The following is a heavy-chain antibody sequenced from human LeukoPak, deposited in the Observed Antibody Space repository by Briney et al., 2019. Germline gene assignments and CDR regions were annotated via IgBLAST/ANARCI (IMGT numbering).Heavy chain of an antibody. D-gene: IGHD5-24*01. CDR2: INPNSGGT. CDR1: GYTFTGYY. V-gene: IGHV1-2*02. CDR3: ARRDGSNNKEFDY. Sequence: ASVKVSCKASGYTFTGYYMHWVRQAPGQGLEWMGWINPNSGGTNYAQKFQGRVTMTRDTSISTAYMELSRLRSDDTAVYYCARRDGSNNKEFDYWGQGTLVTVSS. J-gene: IGHJ4*02.